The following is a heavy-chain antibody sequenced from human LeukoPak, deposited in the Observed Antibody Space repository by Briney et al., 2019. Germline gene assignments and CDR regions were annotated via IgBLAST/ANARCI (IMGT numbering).Heavy chain of an antibody. J-gene: IGHJ5*02. D-gene: IGHD6-13*01. CDR2: INPDGSTK. CDR1: GFTFSSNW. Sequence: GGSLRLSCAASGFTFSSNWMSWVRQAAGKGLEWVANINPDGSTKLYVGSGKGRFTISRDNARSSLYLEMNSLRDDDTAVYYCARGDSSSGWWFDPWGQGTRVTVSS. V-gene: IGHV3-7*01. CDR3: ARGDSSSGWWFDP.